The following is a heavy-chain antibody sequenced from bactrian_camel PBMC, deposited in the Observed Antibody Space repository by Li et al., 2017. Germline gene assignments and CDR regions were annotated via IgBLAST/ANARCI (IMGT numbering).Heavy chain of an antibody. CDR1: GYTYSASC. Sequence: HVQLVESGGGSVPAGGSLRLSCRVSPVGYTYSASCMGWFHQAPGREREAVARLYSRGGTPFYADSVKGRFTISQDIARNFMYLQMNSLKAEDTAMYYCAAISQYGSRCTTLREEAFRYWGQGTQVTVS. CDR2: LYSRGGTP. D-gene: IGHD5*01. V-gene: IGHV3-2*01. CDR3: AAISQYGSRCTTLREEAFRY. J-gene: IGHJ6*01.